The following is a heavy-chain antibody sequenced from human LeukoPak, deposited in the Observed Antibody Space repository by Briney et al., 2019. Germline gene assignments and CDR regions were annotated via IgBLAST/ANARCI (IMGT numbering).Heavy chain of an antibody. V-gene: IGHV3-7*01. CDR2: IKQDGNEK. D-gene: IGHD3-10*02. J-gene: IGHJ6*04. Sequence: GGSLRLSCAASGFRFNTYWMSWVRQAPGKGLEWVANIKQDGNEKYYADSVKGRFTISRDNGKNSLDLQMNSLRAEDTAVYYCAELGITMIGGVWGKGTTVTISS. CDR1: GFRFNTYW. CDR3: AELGITMIGGV.